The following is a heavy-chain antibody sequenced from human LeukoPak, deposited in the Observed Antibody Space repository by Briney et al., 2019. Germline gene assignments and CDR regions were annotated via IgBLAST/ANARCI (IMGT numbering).Heavy chain of an antibody. J-gene: IGHJ4*02. V-gene: IGHV4-59*01. CDR3: ARAVLGDGYNGDYFDY. CDR1: GVSISSYY. CDR2: IYYSGST. D-gene: IGHD5-24*01. Sequence: PSETLSLTCTVSGVSISSYYWSWIRQPPGKGLEWIGYIYYSGSTNYNPSLKSRVTISVDTSKDQFSLKLSSVTAADTAVYYCARAVLGDGYNGDYFDYWGQGTLVTVSS.